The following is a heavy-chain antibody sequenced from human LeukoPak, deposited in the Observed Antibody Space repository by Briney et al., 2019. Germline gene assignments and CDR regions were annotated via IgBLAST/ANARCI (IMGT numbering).Heavy chain of an antibody. CDR1: GFTFSSYA. CDR3: ARLSLRSYYFDY. V-gene: IGHV3-7*01. D-gene: IGHD5/OR15-5a*01. CDR2: IKQDGSEK. J-gene: IGHJ4*02. Sequence: GGSLRLSCAASGFTFSSYAMNGVRQAPGKGRGWVANIKQDGSEKYYVDSVKGRFTISRDNAKNSLYLQMNSLRAEDTAVYYCARLSLRSYYFDYWGQGTLVTVSS.